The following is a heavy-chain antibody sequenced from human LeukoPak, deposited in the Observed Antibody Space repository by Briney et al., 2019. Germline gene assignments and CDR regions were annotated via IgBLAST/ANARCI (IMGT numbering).Heavy chain of an antibody. D-gene: IGHD6-25*01. CDR3: ARDPGIAAGYYSYGMDV. CDR1: GYTFTSYG. Sequence: ASVKVSCKASGYTFTSYGISWVRQAPGQGLEWMGWISAYNGNTNYAQKLQGRVTMTTDTSTSTAYMELRSLRSDDTAVYYCARDPGIAAGYYSYGMDVWDQGTTITVSS. J-gene: IGHJ6*02. CDR2: ISAYNGNT. V-gene: IGHV1-18*01.